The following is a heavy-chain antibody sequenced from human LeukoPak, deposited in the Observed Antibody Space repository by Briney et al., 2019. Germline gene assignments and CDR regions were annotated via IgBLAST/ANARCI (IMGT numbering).Heavy chain of an antibody. CDR2: INPNSGGT. CDR3: ARDLLYYYDSSGYWTYYYMDV. D-gene: IGHD3-22*01. CDR1: GYTFTGYY. Sequence: GASVKVSCKASGYTFTGYYMHWVRQAPGQGLEWMGWINPNSGGTNYAQKFQGRVTMTRDTSISTAYMELSRLRSDDTAVYYCARDLLYYYDSSGYWTYYYMDVWGKGTTVTVSS. V-gene: IGHV1-2*02. J-gene: IGHJ6*03.